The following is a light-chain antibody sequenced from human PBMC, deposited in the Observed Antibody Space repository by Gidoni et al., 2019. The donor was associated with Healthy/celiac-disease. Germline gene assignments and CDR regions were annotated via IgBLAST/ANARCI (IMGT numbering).Light chain of an antibody. J-gene: IGKJ3*01. CDR2: GAS. CDR1: QSVSCSY. V-gene: IGKV3-20*01. CDR3: QQYGSSPST. Sequence: EIVLTQSPGTLALSPGERATFSCRARQSVSCSYLAWYQQKPGQAPRLLIYGASSRATGIPDRFSGSGSGTDFTLTISRVEPEDFAVYYCQQYGSSPSTFGPGTKVDIK.